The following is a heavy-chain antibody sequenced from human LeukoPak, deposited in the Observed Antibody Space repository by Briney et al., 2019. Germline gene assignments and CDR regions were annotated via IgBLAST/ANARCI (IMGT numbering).Heavy chain of an antibody. J-gene: IGHJ6*03. CDR2: LYHSGAA. D-gene: IGHD1/OR15-1a*01. V-gene: IGHV4-59*08. Sequence: PSETLSLTCTVSGDSISNYYWTWIGQTPGKGLEWIGNLYHSGAADYNPSLKTRVTTSVDTSKDQFSLSLRSSTAADTAVYFCARLGKTYYLDVSGTGTTVTVSS. CDR1: GDSISNYY. CDR3: ARLGKTYYLDV.